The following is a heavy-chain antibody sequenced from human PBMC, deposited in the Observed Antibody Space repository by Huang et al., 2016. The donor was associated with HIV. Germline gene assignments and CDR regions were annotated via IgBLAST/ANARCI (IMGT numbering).Heavy chain of an antibody. V-gene: IGHV1-69*13. CDR3: AGPHYYDDGGHHWYFDV. CDR1: GGTFKTYA. J-gene: IGHJ2*01. D-gene: IGHD3-22*01. CDR2: IFPLLDQT. Sequence: QVQLVQSGAEVKKPGSSVKVSCKASGGTFKTYAISWVRQAPGQGLEWIGGIFPLLDQTHYAQDVQDRVTFTADESTSTMYMEIRRLRFDDTAVYYCAGPHYYDDGGHHWYFDVWGRGTLVTVSS.